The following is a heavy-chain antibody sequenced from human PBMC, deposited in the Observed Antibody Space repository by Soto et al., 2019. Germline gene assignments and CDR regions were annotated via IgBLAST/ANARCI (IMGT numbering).Heavy chain of an antibody. CDR2: IDPSDSYT. Sequence: GESLKISCQGSGYSFTNYWIDWVRQMPGKGLEWMGRIDPSDSYTNYSPSFEGHVTISADKSITTAYLQWSSLKASDTAMYYRSRQADPRYYGMDVWGQGTTVTVS. CDR3: SRQADPRYYGMDV. J-gene: IGHJ6*02. V-gene: IGHV5-10-1*01. CDR1: GYSFTNYW.